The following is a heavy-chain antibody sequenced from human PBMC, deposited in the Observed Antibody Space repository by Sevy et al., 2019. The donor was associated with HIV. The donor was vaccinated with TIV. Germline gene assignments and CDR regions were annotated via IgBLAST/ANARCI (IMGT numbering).Heavy chain of an antibody. Sequence: GGSLRLSCAASGFTVSSNYMSWVRQAPGKGLEWVSVIYSGGSTYYADSVKGRFTTSRDNSKNTLYLQMNSLRAEDTAVYYCASSYDSSGYYYYYYMDVWGKGTTVTVSS. J-gene: IGHJ6*03. CDR1: GFTVSSNY. CDR2: IYSGGST. D-gene: IGHD3-22*01. CDR3: ASSYDSSGYYYYYYMDV. V-gene: IGHV3-66*02.